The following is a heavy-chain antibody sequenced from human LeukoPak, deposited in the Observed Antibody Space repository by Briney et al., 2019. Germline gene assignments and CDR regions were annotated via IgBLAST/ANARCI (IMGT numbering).Heavy chain of an antibody. Sequence: SGTLSLTCTVSGGSISSSSYYWGWIRQPPGKGLEWIGSIYYSGSTYYNPSLKSRVTISVDTSKNQFSLKLSSVTAADTAVYYCARDLTGTLPYYYYYMDVWGKGTTVTVSS. CDR2: IYYSGST. J-gene: IGHJ6*03. CDR1: GGSISSSSYY. D-gene: IGHD3-10*01. V-gene: IGHV4-39*07. CDR3: ARDLTGTLPYYYYYMDV.